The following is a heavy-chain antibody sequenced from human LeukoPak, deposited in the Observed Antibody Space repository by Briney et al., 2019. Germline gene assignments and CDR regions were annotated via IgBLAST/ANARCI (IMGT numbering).Heavy chain of an antibody. CDR1: GGSISSYY. V-gene: IGHV4-59*01. CDR3: ARGLRNLYSSSSFYYFDY. CDR2: IYYSGST. Sequence: TSETLSLTCTVSGGSISSYYWSWIRQPPGKGLEWIGYIYYSGSTNYNPSLKSRVTISVDTSKNQFSLKLSSVTAADTAVYYCARGLRNLYSSSSFYYFDYWGQGTLVTVSS. D-gene: IGHD6-6*01. J-gene: IGHJ4*02.